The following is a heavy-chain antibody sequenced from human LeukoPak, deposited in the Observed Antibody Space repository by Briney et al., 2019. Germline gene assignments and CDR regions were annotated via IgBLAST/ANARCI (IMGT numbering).Heavy chain of an antibody. CDR3: AVDLYSSVRYGAFDM. Sequence: PGRSLRLSCAASGFTLDAYAMHWVRQAPGKGLEWVSGISWNSGTIGYADSVKGRFTISRDNAKNSLYPQMNSLRAEDTALYFCAVDLYSSVRYGAFDMWGQGTMVNVST. CDR2: ISWNSGTI. CDR1: GFTLDAYA. D-gene: IGHD6-19*01. J-gene: IGHJ3*02. V-gene: IGHV3-9*01.